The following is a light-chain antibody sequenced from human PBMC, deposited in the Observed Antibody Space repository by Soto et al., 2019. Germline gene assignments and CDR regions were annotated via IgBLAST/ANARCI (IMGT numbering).Light chain of an antibody. CDR3: QQRSKWPLT. V-gene: IGKV3D-20*02. CDR2: GVS. Sequence: IVLTQSPGTLSLSPGERATLSCRASQSVTSNALAWYQQKPGQAPRLLIYGVSSRATGIPDRFSGSGSGTDFTLTISSLEPEDFAVYYCQQRSKWPLTFGGGTKVDIK. J-gene: IGKJ4*01. CDR1: QSVTSNA.